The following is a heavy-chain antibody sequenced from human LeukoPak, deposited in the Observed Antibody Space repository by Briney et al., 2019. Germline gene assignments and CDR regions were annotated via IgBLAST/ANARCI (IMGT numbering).Heavy chain of an antibody. CDR2: ISAYNGNT. Sequence: GASVKVSCKASGYTFTSYGISWVRQAPGQGLEWMGWISAYNGNTNYAQKLQGRVTMTTDTSTSTAYMELRSLRSEDTAVYYCATLNGDYSKDYYYYMDVWGKGTTVTVSS. CDR3: ATLNGDYSKDYYYYMDV. V-gene: IGHV1-18*01. J-gene: IGHJ6*03. CDR1: GYTFTSYG. D-gene: IGHD4-11*01.